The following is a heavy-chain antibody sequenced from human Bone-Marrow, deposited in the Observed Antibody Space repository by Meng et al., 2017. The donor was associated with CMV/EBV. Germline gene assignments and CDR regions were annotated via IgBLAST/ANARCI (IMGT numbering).Heavy chain of an antibody. Sequence: QVHMQDAGPGLVKPSQPLSLTCTVSGGSISSGSYYWSWIRQPAGKGLEWIGRIYTSGSTNYNPSLKSRVTISVDTSKNQFSLKLSSVTAADTAVYYCARDGPLWFGELLGGFDPWGQGTLVTVSS. V-gene: IGHV4-61*02. J-gene: IGHJ5*02. D-gene: IGHD3-10*01. CDR2: IYTSGST. CDR1: GGSISSGSYY. CDR3: ARDGPLWFGELLGGFDP.